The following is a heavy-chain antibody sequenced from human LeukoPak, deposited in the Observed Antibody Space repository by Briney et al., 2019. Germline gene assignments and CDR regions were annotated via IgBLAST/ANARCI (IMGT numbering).Heavy chain of an antibody. Sequence: GGSLRLSCAASGFTFSSYWMSWVRQAPGKGLEWVANIKQDGSEKYFVDSVKGRYTISRDNAKNSLYLQMNSLRAEDTAVYYCARVPYAFDAFDIWGQGTMVTVSS. CDR1: GFTFSSYW. CDR2: IKQDGSEK. V-gene: IGHV3-7*03. J-gene: IGHJ3*02. CDR3: ARVPYAFDAFDI. D-gene: IGHD4-17*01.